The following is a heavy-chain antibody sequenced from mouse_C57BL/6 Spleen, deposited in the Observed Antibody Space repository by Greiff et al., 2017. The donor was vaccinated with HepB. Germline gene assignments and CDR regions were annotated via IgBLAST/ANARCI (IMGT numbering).Heavy chain of an antibody. CDR3: ARGAWDGAWFAY. J-gene: IGHJ3*01. V-gene: IGHV2-2*01. CDR2: IWSGGST. CDR1: GFSLTSYG. Sequence: VKVVESGPGLVQPSQSLSITCTVSGFSLTSYGVHWVRQSPGKGLEWLGVIWSGGSTDYNAAFISRLSISKDNSKSQVFFKMNSLQADDTAIYYCARGAWDGAWFAYWGQGTLVTVSA. D-gene: IGHD4-1*01.